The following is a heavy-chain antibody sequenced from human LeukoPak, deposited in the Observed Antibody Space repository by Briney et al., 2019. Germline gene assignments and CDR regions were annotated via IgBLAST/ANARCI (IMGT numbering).Heavy chain of an antibody. CDR1: GGSISSHY. Sequence: SETLSLTCTVSGGSISSHYWTWIRQPPGKGLEWIGYISTGGSSNYNTSLSRRAIILIDTSKNQFSLRRNSVTAADTAVYYCARDRTIPEHWYFDLWGRGALVSVS. CDR3: ARDRTIPEHWYFDL. J-gene: IGHJ2*01. D-gene: IGHD2-2*02. V-gene: IGHV4-4*09. CDR2: ISTGGSS.